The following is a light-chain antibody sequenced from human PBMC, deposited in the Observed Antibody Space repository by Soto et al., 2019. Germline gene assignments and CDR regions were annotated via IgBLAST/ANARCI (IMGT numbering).Light chain of an antibody. J-gene: IGKJ2*01. V-gene: IGKV3D-20*02. CDR1: QSVSSSY. CDR3: QQRSNWPPDKYT. CDR2: GAS. Sequence: EIVLTQSPGTLSLSPGERATLSCRASQSVSSSYLAWYHQKPGQAPRLLIFGASSRATGIPDRFSGSGSGTDFTLTISSLEPEDFAVYYCQQRSNWPPDKYTFGQGTKLEIK.